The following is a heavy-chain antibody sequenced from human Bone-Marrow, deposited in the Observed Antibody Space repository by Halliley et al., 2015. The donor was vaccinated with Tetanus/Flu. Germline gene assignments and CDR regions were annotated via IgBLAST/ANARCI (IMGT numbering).Heavy chain of an antibody. V-gene: IGHV4-4*02. D-gene: IGHD2-21*01. CDR2: IHHSGSP. Sequence: EWIGEIHHSGSPNYNPSLKSRVTISIDKSKNQFSLKLSSMTVADTAVYYCARRGSGDYWYFDLWGRGTLVTVSS. CDR3: ARRGSGDYWYFDL. J-gene: IGHJ2*01.